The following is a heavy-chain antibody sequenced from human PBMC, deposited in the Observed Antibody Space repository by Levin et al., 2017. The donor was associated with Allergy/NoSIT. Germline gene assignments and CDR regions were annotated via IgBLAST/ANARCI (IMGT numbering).Heavy chain of an antibody. V-gene: IGHV3-43*01. CDR2: ISWDGGST. CDR3: AKDKTAGSGYDFNFDY. J-gene: IGHJ4*02. Sequence: LSLTCAASGFTFDDYTMHWVRQAPGKGLEWVSLISWDGGSTYYADSVKGRFTISRDNSKNSLYLQMNSLRTEDTALYYCAKDKTAGSGYDFNFDYWGQGTLVTVSS. D-gene: IGHD5-12*01. CDR1: GFTFDDYT.